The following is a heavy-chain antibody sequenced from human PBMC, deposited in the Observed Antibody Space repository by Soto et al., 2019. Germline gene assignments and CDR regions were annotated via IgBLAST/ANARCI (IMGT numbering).Heavy chain of an antibody. V-gene: IGHV3-23*01. CDR2: ISGSGGST. D-gene: IGHD6-19*01. CDR1: GFTFSSYA. J-gene: IGHJ4*02. Sequence: GGSLRLSCAASGFTFSSYAMSWVRQAPGKGLEWVSAISGSGGSTYYADSVKGRFTISRDNSKNTLYLQMNSLRAEDTAVYYCAKEPSKYSSGLGNSDYWGQGTLVTVSS. CDR3: AKEPSKYSSGLGNSDY.